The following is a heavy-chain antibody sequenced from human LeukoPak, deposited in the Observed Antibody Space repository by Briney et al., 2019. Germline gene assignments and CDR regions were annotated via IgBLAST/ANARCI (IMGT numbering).Heavy chain of an antibody. CDR2: ISTYNGNT. CDR1: GYTFTSYG. J-gene: IGHJ4*02. CDR3: ARVVAGTHVPVDY. D-gene: IGHD6-19*01. V-gene: IGHV1-18*01. Sequence: EASVKVSCKASGYTFTSYGISWVRQAPGQGPEWMGWISTYNGNTNYAQKFQDRVTMTTDTSTSTAYMELSSLRSEDTAVYYCARVVAGTHVPVDYWGQGTLVTVSS.